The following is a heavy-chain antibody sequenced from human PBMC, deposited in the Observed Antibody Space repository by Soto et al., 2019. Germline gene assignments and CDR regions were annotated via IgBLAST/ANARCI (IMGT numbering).Heavy chain of an antibody. CDR1: GASISSYY. D-gene: IGHD6-13*01. J-gene: IGHJ4*02. CDR2: IYYSGST. V-gene: IGHV4-59*01. Sequence: SDTLSLTCTVSGASISSYYWSWIRQPPGKGLEWIGYIYYSGSTNYNPSLKSRVTISVVTSKNQFSLKLTSVTAADTAVYYCARSPWSSSWYYFDYWGQGTLVTVSS. CDR3: ARSPWSSSWYYFDY.